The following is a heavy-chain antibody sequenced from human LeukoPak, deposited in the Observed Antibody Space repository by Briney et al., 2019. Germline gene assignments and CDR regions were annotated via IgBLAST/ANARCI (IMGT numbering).Heavy chain of an antibody. D-gene: IGHD6-19*01. CDR1: VGSISSYY. CDR3: AREEIAVADEAFDI. CDR2: IYTSGNT. J-gene: IGHJ3*02. Sequence: MTSDTLSLTCTVSVGSISSYYWSWIPQPAGKGLGWIGRIYTSGNTNYNPSLKSRITMSVDTSKNQFSLKLSSVTAAETAVYYCAREEIAVADEAFDIWGQGKMVTVSS. V-gene: IGHV4-4*07.